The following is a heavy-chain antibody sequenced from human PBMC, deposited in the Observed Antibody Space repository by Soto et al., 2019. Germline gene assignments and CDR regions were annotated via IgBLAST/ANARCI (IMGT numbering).Heavy chain of an antibody. V-gene: IGHV3-30*18. Sequence: GGSLRLSCVGSGFTFGQFGFHWVRKAPGKGLEWVALISYSESVIKYADSVKGRFTISRDNSKNTLYLQMNSLRAEDTAVYYCAKDRSGYDYYYYYGMDVWGQGTTVTVS. CDR2: ISYSESVI. CDR3: AKDRSGYDYYYYYGMDV. D-gene: IGHD5-12*01. CDR1: GFTFGQFG. J-gene: IGHJ6*02.